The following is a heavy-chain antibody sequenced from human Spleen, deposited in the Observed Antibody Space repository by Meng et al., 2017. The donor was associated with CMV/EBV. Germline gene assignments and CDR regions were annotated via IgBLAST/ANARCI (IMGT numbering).Heavy chain of an antibody. Sequence: SETLSLTCNVSGDSISGSRYYWGWIRQPPGKGLEWIGSFHHNVSPFYNSSLKSQVTFSVDTSKKQCSLRLTSVTAPDTAVYYCARVPARFYSGYPDYWSQGTLVTVSS. V-gene: IGHV4-39*07. CDR2: FHHNVSP. CDR1: GDSISGSRYY. D-gene: IGHD3-22*01. CDR3: ARVPARFYSGYPDY. J-gene: IGHJ4*02.